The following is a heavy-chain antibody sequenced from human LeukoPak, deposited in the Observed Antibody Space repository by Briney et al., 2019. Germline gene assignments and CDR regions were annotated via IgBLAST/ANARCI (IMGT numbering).Heavy chain of an antibody. Sequence: GGFLRLSCAASGFTFNTYTMNWDRQAPGKGLEWVSYISGSSGIIDYADSVRGRFTISRDNSKNTLYLQMNSLRAEDTAVYYCARDGWELLMGAFDIWGQGTMVTVSS. CDR2: ISGSSGII. CDR1: GFTFNTYT. V-gene: IGHV3-48*01. CDR3: ARDGWELLMGAFDI. J-gene: IGHJ3*02. D-gene: IGHD1-26*01.